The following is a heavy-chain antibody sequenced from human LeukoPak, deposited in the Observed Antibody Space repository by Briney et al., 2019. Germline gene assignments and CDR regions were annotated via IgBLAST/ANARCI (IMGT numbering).Heavy chain of an antibody. D-gene: IGHD3-22*01. Sequence: ASVKVSCKASGYTFTSYDINRVRQATGQGLEWMGWMNPNSGNAGYAQKFQGRVTMTRNTSISTAYMELSSLRSEDTAVYYCARRYTRGSGYFSPGYWGQGTLVTVSS. CDR3: ARRYTRGSGYFSPGY. CDR2: MNPNSGNA. J-gene: IGHJ4*02. CDR1: GYTFTSYD. V-gene: IGHV1-8*01.